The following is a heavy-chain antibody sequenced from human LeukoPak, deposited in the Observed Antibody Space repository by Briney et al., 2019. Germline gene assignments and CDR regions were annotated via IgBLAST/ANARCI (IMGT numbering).Heavy chain of an antibody. D-gene: IGHD2-2*01. V-gene: IGHV4-59*12. CDR1: GGSISSYY. CDR3: ATDCSSTSCPRNYYYMDV. J-gene: IGHJ6*03. Sequence: SETLSLTCTVSGGSISSYYWSWIRQPPGKGLEWIGYIYDSGSTNYNPSLKSRVTISVDTSKNQFSLKLSSVTAADTAVYYCATDCSSTSCPRNYYYMDVWGKGTTVTVSS. CDR2: IYDSGST.